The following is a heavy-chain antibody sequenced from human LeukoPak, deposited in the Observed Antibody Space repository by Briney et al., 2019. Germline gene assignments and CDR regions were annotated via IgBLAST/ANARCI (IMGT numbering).Heavy chain of an antibody. CDR1: GFTFSSYE. V-gene: IGHV3-74*01. J-gene: IGHJ6*03. Sequence: TGGSLRLSCAASGFTFSSYEMNWVRQAPGKGLVWVSRPNSDGSSTTYADSVKGRFTISRDNAKNSLDLQMNSLRAEDTAVYYCARSLYGSGSYYINYYYYYMDVWGKGTTVTISS. CDR2: PNSDGSST. D-gene: IGHD3-10*01. CDR3: ARSLYGSGSYYINYYYYYMDV.